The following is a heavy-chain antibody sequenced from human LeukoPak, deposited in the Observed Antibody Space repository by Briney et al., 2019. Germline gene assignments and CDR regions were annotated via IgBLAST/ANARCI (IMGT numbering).Heavy chain of an antibody. J-gene: IGHJ4*02. CDR2: ISWNSGSI. V-gene: IGHV3-9*01. CDR1: GFTFDDYA. CDR3: ARAPATNEWRCMDY. Sequence: GGSLRLSCAASGFTFDDYAMHWVRQAPGKGLEWVSGISWNSGSIGYADSVKGRFTISRDNAKNSLYLQMNSLRAEDTAVYYCARAPATNEWRCMDYWGQGTLVTVSS. D-gene: IGHD2-8*02.